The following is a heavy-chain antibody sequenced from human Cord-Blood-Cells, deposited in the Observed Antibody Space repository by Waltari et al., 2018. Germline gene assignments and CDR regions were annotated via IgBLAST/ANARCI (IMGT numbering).Heavy chain of an antibody. CDR2: ISSSSSTI. Sequence: EVQLVESGGGLVQPGGSLRLSCAASGFTFSSYSMNWVRQAPGKGLEWVSDISSSSSTIYYADSVNGRFTISRDNAKNSLYLQMNSLRDEDTAVYYCARVTAVADWFDPWGQGTLVTVSS. D-gene: IGHD6-19*01. CDR1: GFTFSSYS. CDR3: ARVTAVADWFDP. V-gene: IGHV3-48*02. J-gene: IGHJ5*02.